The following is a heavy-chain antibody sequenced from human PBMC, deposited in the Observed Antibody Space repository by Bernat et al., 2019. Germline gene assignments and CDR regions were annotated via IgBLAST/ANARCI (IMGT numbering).Heavy chain of an antibody. V-gene: IGHV3-33*01. CDR3: AIDQLNYYDSSLIRRGFVP. CDR1: GVTWRSYG. Sequence: QVQLVESGGGVVQPGRSMRLSCAAQGVTWRSYGMQGVSQEPGKGREGVEVIWYDGSNKYSAYSVKGRFTSSRYNSKNTLYMQMNSLRAEDTAVYYVAIDQLNYYDSSLIRRGFVPWGQGTLVPVSS. CDR2: IWYDGSNK. J-gene: IGHJ5*02. D-gene: IGHD3-22*01.